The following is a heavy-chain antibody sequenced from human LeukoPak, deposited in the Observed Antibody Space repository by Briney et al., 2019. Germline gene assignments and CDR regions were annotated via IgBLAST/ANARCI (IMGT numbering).Heavy chain of an antibody. D-gene: IGHD3-10*01. V-gene: IGHV3-33*01. CDR1: GSTFSSYG. CDR2: IWYDGSNK. J-gene: IGHJ4*02. CDR3: ARDRGYYFDY. Sequence: GRSLRLSCAASGSTFSSYGMHWVRQAPGKGLEWVAVIWYDGSNKYYADSVKGRFTISRDNSKNTLYLQMNSLRAEDTAVYYCARDRGYYFDYWGQGTLVTVSS.